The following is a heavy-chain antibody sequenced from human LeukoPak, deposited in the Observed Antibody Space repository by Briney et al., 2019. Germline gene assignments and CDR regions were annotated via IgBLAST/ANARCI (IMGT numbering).Heavy chain of an antibody. V-gene: IGHV1-8*01. CDR2: MNPNNGNT. D-gene: IGHD2-2*01. Sequence: ASVKVSCKASGYTFTSYDINWVRQATGQGLEWMGWMNPNNGNTGYAQKFQGRVTMTRNTSISTAYMELSSLRSEDTAVYYCARPLGYCSSTSCYGGTVFDYWGQGTLVTVSS. CDR1: GYTFTSYD. J-gene: IGHJ4*02. CDR3: ARPLGYCSSTSCYGGTVFDY.